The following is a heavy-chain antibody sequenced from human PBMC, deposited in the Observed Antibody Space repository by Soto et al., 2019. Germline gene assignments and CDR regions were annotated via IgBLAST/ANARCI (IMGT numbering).Heavy chain of an antibody. Sequence: QVQLVQSGAEVKKPGSSVKVSCKASGGTFSSYAISWVRQAPGQGLEWMGGIIPIFGTANYAQKFQGRVTITADEXXGXAXXELSSLRSEETAVYYCARDPDFGSAHGMPDYGMDVWGQGSTVTVSS. D-gene: IGHD3-3*01. V-gene: IGHV1-69*12. J-gene: IGHJ6*02. CDR3: ARDPDFGSAHGMPDYGMDV. CDR2: IIPIFGTA. CDR1: GGTFSSYA.